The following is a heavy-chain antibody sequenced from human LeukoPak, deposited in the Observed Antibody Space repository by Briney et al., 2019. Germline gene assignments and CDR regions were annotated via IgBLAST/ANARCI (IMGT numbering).Heavy chain of an antibody. CDR1: GFTVGNNY. J-gene: IGHJ4*02. CDR3: ARDTPGIAASVNGG. D-gene: IGHD6-13*01. V-gene: IGHV3-53*01. CDR2: IYSGGST. Sequence: PGGSLRLSCTASGFTVGNNYTSWVRQAPGKGLEWVSLIYSGGSTYYADSVKGRFTISRDNSKNTLYLQMNSLRAEDTAVYYCARDTPGIAASVNGGWGQGTLVTVSS.